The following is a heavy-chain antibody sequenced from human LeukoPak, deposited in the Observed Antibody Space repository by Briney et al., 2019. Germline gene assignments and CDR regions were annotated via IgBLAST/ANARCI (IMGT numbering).Heavy chain of an antibody. CDR2: INPNSGGT. J-gene: IGHJ4*02. V-gene: IGHV1-2*02. Sequence: GASVKVSCKASGYTFTSYYMHWVRQAPGQGLEWMGWINPNSGGTNYAQKFQGRVTMTRDTSISTAYMELSRLRSDDTAVYYCARDFTLRSNVPGYWGQGTLVTVSS. CDR1: GYTFTSYY. CDR3: ARDFTLRSNVPGY. D-gene: IGHD1-26*01.